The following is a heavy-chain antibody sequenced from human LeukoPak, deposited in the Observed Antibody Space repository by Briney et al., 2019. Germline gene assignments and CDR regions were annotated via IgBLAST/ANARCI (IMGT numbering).Heavy chain of an antibody. CDR1: GYSFTGYW. CDR2: IYPGDSDT. D-gene: IGHD2-8*01. Sequence: GDSLKISCKGSGYSFTGYWIAWVRQMPGKGLEWMGVIYPGDSDTRYSPSFQGQVSISADKSISTAYLQWSSLKASDTAMYYCARPLRVSNAFDIWGQGTMVTVSS. CDR3: ARPLRVSNAFDI. J-gene: IGHJ3*02. V-gene: IGHV5-51*01.